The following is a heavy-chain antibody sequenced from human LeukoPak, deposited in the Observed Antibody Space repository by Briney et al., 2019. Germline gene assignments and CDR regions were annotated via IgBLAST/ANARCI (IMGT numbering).Heavy chain of an antibody. CDR1: GFTFSTYW. CDR2: IRSKADGGTA. D-gene: IGHD1-26*01. CDR3: TKDLGAMTC. Sequence: PGGSLRPSCLGSGFTFSTYWMSWVRQAPGKGLEWVGRIRSKADGGTAEYAAPVKGRFTISRDDSKNTLYLQMNSLKTEDTAVYYCTKDLGAMTCWGQGTLVTVSS. J-gene: IGHJ4*02. V-gene: IGHV3-15*01.